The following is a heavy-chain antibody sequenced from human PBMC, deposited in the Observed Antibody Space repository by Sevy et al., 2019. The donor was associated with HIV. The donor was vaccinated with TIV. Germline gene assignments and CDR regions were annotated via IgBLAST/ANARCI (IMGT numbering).Heavy chain of an antibody. J-gene: IGHJ4*02. CDR2: IWYDGTNK. D-gene: IGHD6-19*01. CDR1: RFTFSSYG. Sequence: GGSLRLSCAASRFTFSSYGMHWVRQAPGKGLEWVAVIWYDGTNKEYADSVKGRFTISRDNSKNTLYLQMSSLRADDTAVYYCARERLAVAGIGYYFDYWGQGTLVSVSS. CDR3: ARERLAVAGIGYYFDY. V-gene: IGHV3-33*01.